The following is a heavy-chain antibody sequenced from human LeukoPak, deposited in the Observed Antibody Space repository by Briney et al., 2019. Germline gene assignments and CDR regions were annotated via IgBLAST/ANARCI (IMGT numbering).Heavy chain of an antibody. CDR3: ARRAGFQRYFDY. J-gene: IGHJ4*02. D-gene: IGHD6-19*01. CDR2: INHSGST. V-gene: IGHV4-34*01. Sequence: SETLSLTCAVYGGSFSGYYWSWIRQPPGKGLEWIGEINHSGSTNYNPSLKSRVTISVDTSKNQFSLKLSSVTAADTAVYYCARRAGFQRYFDYWGQGTLVTVSS. CDR1: GGSFSGYY.